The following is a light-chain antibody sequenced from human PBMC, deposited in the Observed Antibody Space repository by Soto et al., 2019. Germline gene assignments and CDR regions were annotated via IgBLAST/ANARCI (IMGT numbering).Light chain of an antibody. CDR1: QSVSSN. J-gene: IGKJ2*01. Sequence: EIVMTQSPATLSVSPGERATLSCRASQSVSSNLAWYQQKPGQAPRLLIYGASTRATGIPARFSGSGSGTEFTPTISSLQSEDFAVYFCQQYNDWPYTFGQGTKLEI. CDR2: GAS. CDR3: QQYNDWPYT. V-gene: IGKV3-15*01.